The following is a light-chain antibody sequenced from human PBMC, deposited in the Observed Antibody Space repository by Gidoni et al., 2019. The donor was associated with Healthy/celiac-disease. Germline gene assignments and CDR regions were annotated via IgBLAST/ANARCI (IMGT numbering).Light chain of an antibody. CDR1: QDISNY. J-gene: IGKJ4*01. CDR3: QQYDNLPAVT. V-gene: IGKV1-33*01. CDR2: DAS. Sequence: DIQMTQSPSSLSASVGDRVTITCQASQDISNYLNWYPQKPGKAPKLLIYDASNLETGVPSRFSGSGSGTDFTFTISSLQPEDIATYYCQQYDNLPAVTFGGGTKVEIK.